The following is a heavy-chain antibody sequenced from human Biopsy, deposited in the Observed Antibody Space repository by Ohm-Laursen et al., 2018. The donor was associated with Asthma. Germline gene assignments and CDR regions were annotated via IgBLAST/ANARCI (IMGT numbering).Heavy chain of an antibody. J-gene: IGHJ6*02. CDR3: VRGSSSWHHGPFHYYYGLDV. V-gene: IGHV4-39*01. CDR1: SGSGGYMRSGNYY. D-gene: IGHD6-13*01. CDR2: IYYSGTT. Sequence: GTLSLTCSLSSGSGGYMRSGNYYWGWIRQPSGKGLEWIGSIYYSGTTYSNPSLESRVTVSADTSKNQFSLKLTSVTAADTAVYYCVRGSSSWHHGPFHYYYGLDVWGQGTTATVSS.